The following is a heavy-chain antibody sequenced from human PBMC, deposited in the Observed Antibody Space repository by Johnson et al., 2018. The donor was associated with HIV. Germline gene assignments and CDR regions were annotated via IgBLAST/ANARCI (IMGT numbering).Heavy chain of an antibody. Sequence: VQLVESGGGVVQPGRSLRLSCAASGFTFSSYAMSWVRQAPGKGLAWVANIKEDGSEKYYVDSVKGRFTISRDNAKNSLYLQVNRLSAEDTAVYYCVKEGITMEVDIWGQGTMVTVSS. D-gene: IGHD3-10*01. CDR2: IKEDGSEK. V-gene: IGHV3-7*01. J-gene: IGHJ3*02. CDR3: VKEGITMEVDI. CDR1: GFTFSSYA.